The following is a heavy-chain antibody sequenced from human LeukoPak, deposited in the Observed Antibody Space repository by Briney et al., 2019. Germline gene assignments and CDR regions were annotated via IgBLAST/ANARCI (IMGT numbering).Heavy chain of an antibody. Sequence: GGSLRLSCAVSGFTFSSYAMSWVRQAPGKGLEWVSGISGSGDSTYYADSVKGWFTISRDNSKNTLYLQMNSLRAEDTAVYYCAKKSYYYDSTGYYDYWGQGTLVTVSS. V-gene: IGHV3-23*01. CDR1: GFTFSSYA. J-gene: IGHJ4*02. CDR2: ISGSGDST. D-gene: IGHD3-22*01. CDR3: AKKSYYYDSTGYYDY.